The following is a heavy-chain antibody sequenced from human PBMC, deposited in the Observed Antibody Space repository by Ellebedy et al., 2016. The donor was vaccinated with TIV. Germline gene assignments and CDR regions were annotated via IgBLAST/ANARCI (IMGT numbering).Heavy chain of an antibody. J-gene: IGHJ6*02. D-gene: IGHD5-18*01. CDR1: GFTFTSSA. Sequence: AASVKVSCKASGFTFTSSAVQWVRQARGQRLEWIGWIVVGSGNTNYAQKFQERVTITRDMSTSTAYMELSSLRSEDTAVYYCAAPRGIQLWPPYGMDVWGQGTTVTVSS. CDR3: AAPRGIQLWPPYGMDV. V-gene: IGHV1-58*01. CDR2: IVVGSGNT.